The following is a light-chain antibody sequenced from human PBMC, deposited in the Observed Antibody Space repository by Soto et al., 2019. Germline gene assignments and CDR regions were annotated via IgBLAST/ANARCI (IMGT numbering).Light chain of an antibody. CDR1: SGDVGSYNL. Sequence: QSALTQPASVSGSPGQSITISCTGTSGDVGSYNLVSWYQQHPGKAPKLMIYEGSKRPSGVSNRFSGSKSGNTASLTISGLQAEDEGDYYCCSYAGSNVVFGGGTKLTVL. J-gene: IGLJ2*01. V-gene: IGLV2-23*01. CDR2: EGS. CDR3: CSYAGSNVV.